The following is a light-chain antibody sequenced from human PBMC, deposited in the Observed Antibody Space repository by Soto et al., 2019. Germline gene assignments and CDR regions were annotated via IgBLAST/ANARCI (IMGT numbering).Light chain of an antibody. CDR3: QQYGRSPLT. CDR2: GGS. J-gene: IGKJ4*01. CDR1: ESVRSG. V-gene: IGKV3-15*01. Sequence: EVVMTQSPATLSVPPGDRATLSCRASESVRSGLAWYQQKPGQAPRLLIYGGSIRAADVPDRFSGSGSGTEFTLTISTLQSEDFAVYYCQQYGRSPLTFGGGTKVEIK.